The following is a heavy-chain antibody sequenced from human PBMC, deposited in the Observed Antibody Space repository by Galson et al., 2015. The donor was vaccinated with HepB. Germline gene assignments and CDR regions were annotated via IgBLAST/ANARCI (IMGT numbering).Heavy chain of an antibody. V-gene: IGHV1-69*10. CDR3: TTRSTIYGTPPENA. CDR1: GGTFSSHA. J-gene: IGHJ4*02. CDR2: IIPIRDIV. D-gene: IGHD2-15*01. Sequence: SVKVSCKASGGTFSSHAISWVRQAPGQGLEWMGGIIPIRDIVNYALKIQGRVRITADTSTSTAYMELMSLTSEDTAMYYCTTRSTIYGTPPENAWGQGTLVTVSS.